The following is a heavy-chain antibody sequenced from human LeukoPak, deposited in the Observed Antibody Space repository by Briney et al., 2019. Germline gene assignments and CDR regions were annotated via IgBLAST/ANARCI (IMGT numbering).Heavy chain of an antibody. V-gene: IGHV1-46*01. J-gene: IGHJ6*02. D-gene: IGHD2-2*01. Sequence: ASVTVSCKASGYTFTSYYMHWVRQAPGQGLEWMGIINPSGGSTSYAQKFQGRVTITADESTSTAYMELSSLRSEDTAVYYCARVYCSSTSCYAPYYYGMDVWGQGTTVTVSS. CDR1: GYTFTSYY. CDR3: ARVYCSSTSCYAPYYYGMDV. CDR2: INPSGGST.